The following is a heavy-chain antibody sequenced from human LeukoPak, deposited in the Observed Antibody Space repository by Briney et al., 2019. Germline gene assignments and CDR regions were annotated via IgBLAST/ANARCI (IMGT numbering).Heavy chain of an antibody. J-gene: IGHJ4*02. D-gene: IGHD5-18*01. CDR1: GGSISSYY. CDR2: IYYSGST. Sequence: SETLSLTCTVSGGSISSYYWSWIQQPPGKGLEWIGYIYYSGSTNYNPSLKSRVTISVDTSKNQFSLKLSSVTAADTAVYYCARGGANLDSYGSEWGQGTLVTVSS. CDR3: ARGGANLDSYGSE. V-gene: IGHV4-59*01.